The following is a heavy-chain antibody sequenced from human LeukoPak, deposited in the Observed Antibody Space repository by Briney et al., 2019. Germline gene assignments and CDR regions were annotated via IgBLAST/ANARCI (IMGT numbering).Heavy chain of an antibody. Sequence: GGSLRLSCAASGVIFSSYSMNWVRQAPGKGLEWVSSISSSSSYICYADSVKDRFTISRDNAKSSLYLQMNSLRVEDTGVYYCARERTSTSYSSGWYDVDYWGQGTPVTVSS. J-gene: IGHJ4*02. V-gene: IGHV3-21*01. CDR1: GVIFSSYS. CDR2: ISSSSSYI. CDR3: ARERTSTSYSSGWYDVDY. D-gene: IGHD6-19*01.